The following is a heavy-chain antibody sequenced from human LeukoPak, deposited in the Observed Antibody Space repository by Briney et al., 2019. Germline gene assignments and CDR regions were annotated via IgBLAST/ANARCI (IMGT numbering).Heavy chain of an antibody. V-gene: IGHV4-59*08. D-gene: IGHD1-26*01. CDR3: ARLRGALDY. CDR2: IYYSGST. Sequence: PSETLSLTCTVSGGSISSDYWSWIRQPPGKGLEWIGFIYYSGSTNYNPSLKSRVTISVDTSKNQFSLKLSSVTAADTAVYYCARLRGALDYWGQGTLVTVSS. J-gene: IGHJ4*02. CDR1: GGSISSDY.